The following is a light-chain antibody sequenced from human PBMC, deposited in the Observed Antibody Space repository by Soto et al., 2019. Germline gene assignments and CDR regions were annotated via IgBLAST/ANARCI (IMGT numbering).Light chain of an antibody. Sequence: QSVLTQPPSASDTPGQRVTISCSGGSSNLGSNTVNWYQQLPGTAPKLLIYTNDQRPSGVPDRFSGSKSGTSASLAISGLQSEDEADYYCCSYAGPNIYVFGTGTKLTVL. V-gene: IGLV1-44*01. CDR3: CSYAGPNIYV. CDR1: SSNLGSNT. J-gene: IGLJ1*01. CDR2: TND.